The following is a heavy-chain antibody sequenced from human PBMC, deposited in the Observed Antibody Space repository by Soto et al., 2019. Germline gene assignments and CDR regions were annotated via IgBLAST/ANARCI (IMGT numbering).Heavy chain of an antibody. CDR3: AKKWGIASDAALDI. D-gene: IGHD6-13*01. CDR2: IYYSGST. CDR1: GGSISSYY. Sequence: SETLSLTCTVSGGSISSYYWSWIRQPPGKRLEWIGYIYYSGSTNYNPSLKSRVTISVDTSKNQFSLKLTSVTAADTAVYYCAKKWGIASDAALDIWGQGTMVTVSS. J-gene: IGHJ3*02. V-gene: IGHV4-59*12.